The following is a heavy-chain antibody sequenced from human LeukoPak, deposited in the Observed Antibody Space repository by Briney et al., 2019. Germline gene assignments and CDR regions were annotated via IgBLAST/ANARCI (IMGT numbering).Heavy chain of an antibody. Sequence: SETLSLTCTVSGDSISSYHWTWIRQSPGKGLEWIGYISYSGSTNSNPSLKSRVTMSVDTSKNQFSLKLNSVPAADTAVYYCARSIILVRGIIYLFYYYMDVWGKGTTVTVSS. V-gene: IGHV4-59*01. J-gene: IGHJ6*03. CDR2: ISYSGST. CDR1: GDSISSYH. D-gene: IGHD3-10*01. CDR3: ARSIILVRGIIYLFYYYMDV.